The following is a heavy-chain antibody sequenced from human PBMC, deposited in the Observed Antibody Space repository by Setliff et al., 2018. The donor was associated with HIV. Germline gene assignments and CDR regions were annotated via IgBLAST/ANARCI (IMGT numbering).Heavy chain of an antibody. CDR2: VYFTGHT. V-gene: IGHV4-4*09. J-gene: IGHJ4*02. D-gene: IGHD1-26*01. CDR1: GGSFGRYY. Sequence: SETLSLTCTLSGGSFGRYYWSWIRQSAGKGLEWLGYVYFTGHTNYNPSLQGRVTISVDMSKNQFSLRLNSLTAADTAVYYCARSPEWGGGGIDYWGQGTLVTVSS. CDR3: ARSPEWGGGGIDY.